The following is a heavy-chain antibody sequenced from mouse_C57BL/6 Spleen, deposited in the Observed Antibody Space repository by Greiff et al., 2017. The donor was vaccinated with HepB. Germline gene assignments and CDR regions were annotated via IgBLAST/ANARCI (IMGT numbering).Heavy chain of an antibody. Sequence: QVQLQQPGAELVKPGASVKMSCKASGYTFTSYWITWVKQRPGQGLEWIGDIYPGSGSTNYNEKFKSKATLTVDTSSSTAYMQLSSLTSEDSAVYYCAREGYGSRAMVYWGQGTSVTVSS. V-gene: IGHV1-55*01. CDR2: IYPGSGST. J-gene: IGHJ4*01. CDR1: GYTFTSYW. D-gene: IGHD1-1*01. CDR3: AREGYGSRAMVY.